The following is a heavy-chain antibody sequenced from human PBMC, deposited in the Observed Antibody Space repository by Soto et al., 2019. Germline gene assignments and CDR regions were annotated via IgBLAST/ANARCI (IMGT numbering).Heavy chain of an antibody. J-gene: IGHJ4*02. CDR3: ARSRYYFDY. CDR1: GGSISSYY. Sequence: SETLSLTCTVSGGSISSYYWSWIRQPPGKGLEWIGYIYYGGSTNYNPSLKSRVTISVDTSKNQFSLKLSSVTAADTAVYYCARSRYYFDYWGQGALVTVSS. CDR2: IYYGGST. V-gene: IGHV4-59*01.